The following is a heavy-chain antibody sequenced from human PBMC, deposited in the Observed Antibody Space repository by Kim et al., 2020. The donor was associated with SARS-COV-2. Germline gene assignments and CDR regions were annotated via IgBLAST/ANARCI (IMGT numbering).Heavy chain of an antibody. Sequence: ASVKVSCKASGYTFTTYGISWVRQAPGQGLEWMGWISGYNANTNYAQKLQGRVTMTTDTSTSTAYMELRSLRSDDTAVYYCARDRSYDFLTGYYSGGYTFDYWGQGTLVTVSS. CDR1: GYTFTTYG. V-gene: IGHV1-18*01. D-gene: IGHD3-9*01. J-gene: IGHJ4*02. CDR2: ISGYNANT. CDR3: ARDRSYDFLTGYYSGGYTFDY.